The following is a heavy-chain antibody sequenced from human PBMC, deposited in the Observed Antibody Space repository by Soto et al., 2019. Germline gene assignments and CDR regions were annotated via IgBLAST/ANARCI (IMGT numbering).Heavy chain of an antibody. J-gene: IGHJ4*02. Sequence: EVLLVESGGVVVQPGGSLRLSCVVSGFTFDEHTMHWVRQAPGKGLEWISLLSWDGGTTYYAESVKGRFTISRDTGKNSLVLQMDSLRAEDTALYYCAKVKKKYRTTSGVDFDSWGQGTLVTVSS. CDR1: GFTFDEHT. CDR3: AKVKKKYRTTSGVDFDS. CDR2: LSWDGGTT. D-gene: IGHD6-6*01. V-gene: IGHV3-43*01.